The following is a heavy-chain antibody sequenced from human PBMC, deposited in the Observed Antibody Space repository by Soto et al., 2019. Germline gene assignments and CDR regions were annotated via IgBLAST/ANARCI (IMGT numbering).Heavy chain of an antibody. Sequence: GESLKISCKGSGYSFTNYWIGWVRQMPGKGLEWMGIIYPGDSDTRYSPPFQGQVTISADKSISTAYLQWSSLKASDTAMYYCASRLLWPVNDAFDIWGQGTMVTVSS. CDR3: ASRLLWPVNDAFDI. CDR2: IYPGDSDT. J-gene: IGHJ3*02. D-gene: IGHD6-19*01. V-gene: IGHV5-51*01. CDR1: GYSFTNYW.